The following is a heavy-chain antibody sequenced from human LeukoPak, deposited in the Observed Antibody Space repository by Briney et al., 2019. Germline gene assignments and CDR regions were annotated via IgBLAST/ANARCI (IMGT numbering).Heavy chain of an antibody. J-gene: IGHJ4*02. Sequence: SETLSLTCTVSGGSISSYYWSWIRQPAGKGLEWIGRIYTSGSTNYNPSLKSRVTMSVDTSKNQFSLKLSSVTAADTAVYYCARGGQQLVHYYLDYWGQGTLVTVSS. CDR3: ARGGQQLVHYYLDY. CDR2: IYTSGST. D-gene: IGHD6-13*01. CDR1: GGSISSYY. V-gene: IGHV4-4*07.